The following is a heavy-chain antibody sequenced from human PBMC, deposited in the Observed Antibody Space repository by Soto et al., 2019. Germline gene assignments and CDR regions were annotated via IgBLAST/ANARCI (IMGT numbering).Heavy chain of an antibody. D-gene: IGHD2-15*01. CDR1: CYSISSGYY. Sequence: SETLSLTCAVSCYSISSGYYLGWIRHPPGKGLEWIGSIYHIGSTYYNPSLKSRVTISVDTSKNQFSLKLASVTAADTAVYYCARGSVVTPENWFDPWGQGTLVTVSS. CDR3: ARGSVVTPENWFDP. J-gene: IGHJ5*02. CDR2: IYHIGST. V-gene: IGHV4-38-2*01.